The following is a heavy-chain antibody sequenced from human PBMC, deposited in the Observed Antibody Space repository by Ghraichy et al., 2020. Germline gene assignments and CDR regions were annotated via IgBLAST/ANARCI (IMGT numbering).Heavy chain of an antibody. V-gene: IGHV3-23*01. CDR2: ISGGGDST. Sequence: GALNISCAAFGFTFTRYAMSWVRQAPGKGLEWVSAISGGGDSTNYADSVKGRFTISRDNSRNTLYLGMNSLRVEDTATYYCAKKKDSSGYFNEWGQGTLVTVSS. D-gene: IGHD3-22*01. CDR1: GFTFTRYA. CDR3: AKKKDSSGYFNE. J-gene: IGHJ4*02.